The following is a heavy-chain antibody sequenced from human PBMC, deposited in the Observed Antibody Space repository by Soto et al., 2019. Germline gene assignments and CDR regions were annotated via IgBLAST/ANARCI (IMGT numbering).Heavy chain of an antibody. CDR3: AKTTGTTIWDYYGMDV. J-gene: IGHJ6*02. V-gene: IGHV3-74*01. Sequence: PGGSLRLSCAASGFTLSSYWMHWVRQAPGKGLVWASRINNDGSSTTYADSVKGRFTISRDNSKNTLYLQMNSLKAEDTALYYCAKTTGTTIWDYYGMDVWGQGTTVTVSS. D-gene: IGHD1-7*01. CDR2: INNDGSST. CDR1: GFTLSSYW.